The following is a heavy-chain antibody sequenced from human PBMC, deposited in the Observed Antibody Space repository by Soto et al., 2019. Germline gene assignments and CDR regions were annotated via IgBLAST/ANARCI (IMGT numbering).Heavy chain of an antibody. Sequence: QVQLQESGPGLVKPSETLSLTCTVSDGSISSYYWSWIRQPPGKGLEWIGYIYYSGSTSYNPSLKRRVPISIDTSKNRFSLRLSSVTAADTAVYYCARRFYYDSGGYYSDAFDVWGQGTMVTVSS. V-gene: IGHV4-59*08. D-gene: IGHD3-22*01. CDR3: ARRFYYDSGGYYSDAFDV. CDR1: DGSISSYY. CDR2: IYYSGST. J-gene: IGHJ3*01.